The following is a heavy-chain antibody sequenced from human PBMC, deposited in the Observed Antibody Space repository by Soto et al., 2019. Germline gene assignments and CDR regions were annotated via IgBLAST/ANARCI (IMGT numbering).Heavy chain of an antibody. V-gene: IGHV3-7*04. CDR3: ARDLSGGNPNWFDP. J-gene: IGHJ5*02. D-gene: IGHD2-15*01. CDR2: IKQDGSEK. CDR1: GFTFSSYW. Sequence: GGSLRLSCAASGFTFSSYWMSWVRQAPGKGLEWVANIKQDGSEKYYVDSVKGRFTISRDNAKNSLYLQMNSLRAEDTAVYYCARDLSGGNPNWFDPWGQGTLVTVSS.